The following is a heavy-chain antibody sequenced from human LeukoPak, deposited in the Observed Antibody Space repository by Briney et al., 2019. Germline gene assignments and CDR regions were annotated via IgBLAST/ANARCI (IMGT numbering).Heavy chain of an antibody. CDR2: INPSGGSR. J-gene: IGHJ4*02. Sequence: ASVKVSCKASGYTFTTYYIHWVRQAPGQGLEWMGIINPSGGSRSYAQKFQGRVTMTRDTSTSTVYMELSSLRSEDTAMYHCARDLGVYDSSGYYYRGPDYWGQGTLVTVSS. CDR3: ARDLGVYDSSGYYYRGPDY. D-gene: IGHD3-22*01. CDR1: GYTFTTYY. V-gene: IGHV1-46*01.